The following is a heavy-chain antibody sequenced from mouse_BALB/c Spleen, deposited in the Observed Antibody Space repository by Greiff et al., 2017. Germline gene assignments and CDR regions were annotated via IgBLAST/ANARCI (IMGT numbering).Heavy chain of an antibody. CDR2: IYPSDSYT. CDR1: GYTFTSYW. D-gene: IGHD3-3*01. J-gene: IGHJ4*01. V-gene: IGHV1-69*02. CDR3: TREAYIGLYAIDY. Sequence: QVQLQQPGAELVRPGASVKLSCKASGYTFTSYWINWVKQRPGQGLEWIGNIYPSDSYTNYNQKFKDKATLTVDKSSSTAYMQLSSPTSEDSAVYYSTREAYIGLYAIDYRGQETSVSVSS.